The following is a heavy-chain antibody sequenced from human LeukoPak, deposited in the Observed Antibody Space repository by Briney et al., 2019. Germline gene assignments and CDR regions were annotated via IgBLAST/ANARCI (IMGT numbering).Heavy chain of an antibody. CDR2: ICSSGST. J-gene: IGHJ4*02. V-gene: IGHV4-30-4*01. CDR1: GGSISSGDYC. Sequence: SETLSLTCTVSGGSISSGDYCWSWIRQPPGQGREWIGYICSSGSTYYTPSLKSRVTLSVDTSKNQFSLKLSSVTAADTAVYYCARTTVTTTNSVDYWGQGTLVTVSS. CDR3: ARTTVTTTNSVDY. D-gene: IGHD4-17*01.